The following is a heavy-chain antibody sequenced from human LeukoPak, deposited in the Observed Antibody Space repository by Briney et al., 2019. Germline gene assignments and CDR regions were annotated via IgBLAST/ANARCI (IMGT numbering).Heavy chain of an antibody. D-gene: IGHD1-26*01. CDR3: ATEVDRSFDH. CDR1: GFAFSDYY. J-gene: IGHJ4*02. V-gene: IGHV3-11*01. CDR2: ITSNSYSM. Sequence: GGSLRLSCAASGFAFSDYYMAWIRQAPGKGLEWVSYITSNSYSMYYADSVEGRFTISRDNAEDSVFLQMDGLRVEDTAVYYCATEVDRSFDHWGQGVLVTVSS.